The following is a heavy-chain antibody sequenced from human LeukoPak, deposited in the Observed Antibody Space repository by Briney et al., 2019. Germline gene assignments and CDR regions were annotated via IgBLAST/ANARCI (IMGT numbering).Heavy chain of an antibody. CDR3: AKDLGSGWYGDFYGMDV. J-gene: IGHJ6*02. D-gene: IGHD6-19*01. V-gene: IGHV3-23*01. CDR1: GFTFSSYA. Sequence: GGSLRLSCAASGFTFSSYAMSWVRQAPGKGLEWVSAISTSGGSTYYADSVKGRFTISRDNSKNTLYLQMNSLRAEDTAVYYCAKDLGSGWYGDFYGMDVWGQGTTVTVSS. CDR2: ISTSGGST.